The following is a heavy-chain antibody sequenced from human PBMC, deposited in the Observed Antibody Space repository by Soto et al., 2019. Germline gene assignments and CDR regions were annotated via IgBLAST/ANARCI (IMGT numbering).Heavy chain of an antibody. CDR2: ISGSGGST. CDR3: AKEGCGGDCYGENAFDI. CDR1: GFTFSSYA. V-gene: IGHV3-23*01. Sequence: PGGSLRLSCAASGFTFSSYAMSWVRQALGKGLEWVSAISGSGGSTYYADSVKGRFTISRDNSKNTLYLQMNSLRAEDTAVYYCAKEGCGGDCYGENAFDIWGQGTMVTV. J-gene: IGHJ3*02. D-gene: IGHD2-21*02.